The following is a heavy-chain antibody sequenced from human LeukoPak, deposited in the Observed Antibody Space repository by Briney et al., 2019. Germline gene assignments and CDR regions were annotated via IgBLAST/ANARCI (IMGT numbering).Heavy chain of an antibody. D-gene: IGHD5-18*01. CDR2: ISFTNTII. CDR3: ARLNLGYGYFLEATKRDY. V-gene: IGHV3-48*02. CDR1: GFTFSSSS. J-gene: IGHJ4*02. Sequence: GGSLRLSCVVSGFTFSSSSMNWVRQAPGKGLEWVSHISFTNTIIYFADSVKGRFTISRDNAQNSMYLHMSSLRDEDTAVYYCARLNLGYGYFLEATKRDYWGQGTLVTVSS.